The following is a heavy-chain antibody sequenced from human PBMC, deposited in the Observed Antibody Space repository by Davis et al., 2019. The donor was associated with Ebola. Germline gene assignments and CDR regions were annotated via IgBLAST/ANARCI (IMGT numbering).Heavy chain of an antibody. V-gene: IGHV5-10-1*04. J-gene: IGHJ4*02. CDR1: GYIFTSYL. CDR3: ARGTDGYNPGGYFDS. D-gene: IGHD5-24*01. CDR2: IDPSDSYT. Sequence: KVSCKGSGYIFTSYLISWVRQMPGKGLEWMGKIDPSDSYTNYSPSFQGQVTISADKSISTAYLQWSSLKASDTAMYYCARGTDGYNPGGYFDSWGQGTLVTVSS.